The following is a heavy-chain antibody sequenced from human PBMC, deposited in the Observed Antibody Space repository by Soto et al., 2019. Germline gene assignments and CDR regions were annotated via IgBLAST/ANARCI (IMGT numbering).Heavy chain of an antibody. CDR2: IDPSGGKT. J-gene: IGHJ5*02. CDR3: WRVMRSLLSITALDT. D-gene: IGHD3-10*01. V-gene: IGHV1-46*01. Sequence: ASVKVSCKASGYTFTRDQIHWVRQAPGQGLEWRGMIDPSGGKTNYAQKFQGRVTMTRDTSTSTVYMALSSLRSEGTAIYFCWRVMRSLLSITALDTWGQGTLVTVSS. CDR1: GYTFTRDQ.